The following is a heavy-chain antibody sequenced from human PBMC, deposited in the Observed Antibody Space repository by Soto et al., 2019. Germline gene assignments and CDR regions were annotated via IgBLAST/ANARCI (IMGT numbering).Heavy chain of an antibody. CDR1: GYTFTSYY. CDR2: IIPIFGTA. Sequence: ASVKVSCKASGYTFTSYYMHWVRQAPGQGLEWMGGIIPIFGTANYAQKFQGRVTITADESTSTAYMELSSLRSEDTAVYYCAREYSSSPGGMDVWGQGTTVTVSS. D-gene: IGHD6-6*01. CDR3: AREYSSSPGGMDV. J-gene: IGHJ6*02. V-gene: IGHV1-69*13.